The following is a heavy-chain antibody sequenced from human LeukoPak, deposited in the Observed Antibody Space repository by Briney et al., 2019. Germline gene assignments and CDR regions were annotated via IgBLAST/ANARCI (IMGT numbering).Heavy chain of an antibody. CDR1: GYTFTSNY. CDR2: ISPSGGST. J-gene: IGHJ4*02. CDR3: AKVGISGYSSGWYVQPGWSRYYFDY. Sequence: ASVKVSCKAFGYTFTSNYMHWVRQAPGQGPEWMGVISPSGGSTTYAQKFQGRVTLTRDTSISTAYMELSRLRSDDTAVYYCAKVGISGYSSGWYVQPGWSRYYFDYWGQGTLVTVSS. V-gene: IGHV1-46*01. D-gene: IGHD6-19*01.